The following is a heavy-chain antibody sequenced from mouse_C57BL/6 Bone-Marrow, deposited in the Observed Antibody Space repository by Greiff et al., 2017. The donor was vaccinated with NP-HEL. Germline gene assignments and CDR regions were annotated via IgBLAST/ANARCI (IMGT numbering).Heavy chain of an antibody. J-gene: IGHJ1*03. Sequence: VQLQQSGPGLVQPSQSLSITCTVSGFSLTSYGVHWVRQSPGKGLEWLGVIWSGGSTDYNAAFISRLSISKDNSKSQVFFKMNSLQADDTAIYYCASYYYGRDWYFDVWGTGTTVTVSS. CDR1: GFSLTSYG. CDR2: IWSGGST. CDR3: ASYYYGRDWYFDV. V-gene: IGHV2-2*01. D-gene: IGHD1-1*01.